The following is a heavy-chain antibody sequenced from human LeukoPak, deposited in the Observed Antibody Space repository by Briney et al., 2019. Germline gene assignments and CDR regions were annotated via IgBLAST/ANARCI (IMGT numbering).Heavy chain of an antibody. CDR1: GGSIGTYY. CDR3: ARHMGGGIEDMDV. V-gene: IGHV4-59*08. J-gene: IGHJ6*03. CDR2: IYVTGT. Sequence: SETLSLTCTVSGGSIGTYYRSWIRQSPGKGLEWIGYIYVTGTRYNPYLQSRVTISVDTSRNQFFLKMSSVTSADTAVYYFARHMGGGIEDMDVWGKGTKVTVSS. D-gene: IGHD3-16*02.